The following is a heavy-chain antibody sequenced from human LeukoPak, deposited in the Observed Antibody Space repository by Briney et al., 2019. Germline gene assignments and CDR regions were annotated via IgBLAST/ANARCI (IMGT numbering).Heavy chain of an antibody. CDR1: GFTLSSYA. D-gene: IGHD3-10*01. CDR2: ISSSGGST. V-gene: IGHV3-23*01. Sequence: GGSLRLSCAASGFTLSSYAMSCVRQTPGKGLECVSAISSSGGSTYYADSVKGRFTISRDNSKNTLYLQMNNLRAEDTAVYYCAKGSGGVLWFGELLSPYYYYMDVWGKGTTVTVSS. J-gene: IGHJ6*03. CDR3: AKGSGGVLWFGELLSPYYYYMDV.